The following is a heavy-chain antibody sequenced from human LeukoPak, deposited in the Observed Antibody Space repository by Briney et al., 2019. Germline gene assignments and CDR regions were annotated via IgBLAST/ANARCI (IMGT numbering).Heavy chain of an antibody. V-gene: IGHV1-2*06. CDR3: AREGRGWFGELSPSYYYYYMDV. Sequence: GASVKVSCKASGYTFTGYYMHWVRQAPGQGLEWMGRINPNSGGTNYAQKFQVRFTMTRDTSISTAYMELSRLRSDDTAVYYCAREGRGWFGELSPSYYYYYMDVWGKGTTVTVSS. CDR1: GYTFTGYY. J-gene: IGHJ6*03. CDR2: INPNSGGT. D-gene: IGHD3-10*01.